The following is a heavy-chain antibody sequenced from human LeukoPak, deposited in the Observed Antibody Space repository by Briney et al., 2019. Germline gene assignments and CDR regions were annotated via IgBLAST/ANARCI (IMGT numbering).Heavy chain of an antibody. Sequence: SETLSLTCTVSGGSISSSYWSWIRQPAGKGLEWIGRIYTSKSTDYSPSLKSRVIMSVDTSKNQFSLKLSSVTAADTAVYYCARVGAGYYDFWRGQRDAFDIWGQGTMVTVSS. J-gene: IGHJ3*02. V-gene: IGHV4-4*07. D-gene: IGHD3-3*01. CDR2: IYTSKST. CDR3: ARVGAGYYDFWRGQRDAFDI. CDR1: GGSISSSY.